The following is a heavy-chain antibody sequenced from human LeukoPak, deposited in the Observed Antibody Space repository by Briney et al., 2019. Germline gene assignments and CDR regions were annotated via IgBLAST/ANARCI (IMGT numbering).Heavy chain of an antibody. V-gene: IGHV3-21*01. D-gene: IGHD3-16*02. J-gene: IGHJ4*02. CDR3: ARAQRIMITFGGVIVFDY. Sequence: GGSLRLSCAASGSTFNSYSMNWVRQAPGKGLEWVSSISISSSYIYYADSVKGRFTISRDNAKNSLYLQMNSLRAEDTAVYYCARAQRIMITFGGVIVFDYWGQGTLVTVSS. CDR2: ISISSSYI. CDR1: GSTFNSYS.